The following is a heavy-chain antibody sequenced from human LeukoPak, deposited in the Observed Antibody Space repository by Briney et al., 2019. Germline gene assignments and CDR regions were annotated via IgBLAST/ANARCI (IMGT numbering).Heavy chain of an antibody. V-gene: IGHV4-39*07. CDR3: ARGPGIGYYYYMDV. D-gene: IGHD3-10*01. Sequence: PGGSLRLSCAASGFTVSSNYMSWIRQPPGKGLEWIGSIYYSGSTYYNPSLKSRVTISVDTSKNQFSLKLSSVTAADTAVYYCARGPGIGYYYYMDVWGKGTTVTVSS. CDR2: IYYSGST. J-gene: IGHJ6*03. CDR1: GFTVSSNY.